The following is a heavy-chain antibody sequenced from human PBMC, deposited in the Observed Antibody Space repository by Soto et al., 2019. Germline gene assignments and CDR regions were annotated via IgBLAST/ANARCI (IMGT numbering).Heavy chain of an antibody. D-gene: IGHD1-26*01. V-gene: IGHV4-59*08. CDR1: GGSISSYY. CDR3: ASSYPISSDLFDY. J-gene: IGHJ4*02. Sequence: QVQLQESVPGLVKPSETLSLTCTFSGGSISSYYWSWIRQPPGKALEWIGHIYYSGSTNYTLSVKSRVTISVDTSKNQFSLTLSSVTAADTAVDYCASSYPISSDLFDYWGQGPLVSVSS. CDR2: IYYSGST.